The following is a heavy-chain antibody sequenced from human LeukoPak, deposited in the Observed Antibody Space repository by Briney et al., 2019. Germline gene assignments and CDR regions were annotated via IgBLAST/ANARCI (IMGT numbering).Heavy chain of an antibody. V-gene: IGHV4-30-2*01. J-gene: IGHJ4*02. CDR1: GGSISSGGYS. CDR2: IYHSGST. D-gene: IGHD5-24*01. Sequence: SETLSLTCAVSGGSISSGGYSWSWIRQPPGKGLEWIGYIYHSGSTYYNPSLKSRVTISVDRSKNQFSLKLSSVTAADTAVYYCARVQGWRLGPFDYWGQGTLVTVSS. CDR3: ARVQGWRLGPFDY.